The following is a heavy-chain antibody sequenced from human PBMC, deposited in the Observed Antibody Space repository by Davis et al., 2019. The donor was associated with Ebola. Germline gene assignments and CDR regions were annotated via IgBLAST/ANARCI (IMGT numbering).Heavy chain of an antibody. CDR3: ARGFTADYHYGMDV. J-gene: IGHJ6*02. CDR2: IYHSGST. V-gene: IGHV4-34*01. D-gene: IGHD5-18*01. CDR1: GGSFSGYY. Sequence: SETLSLTCAVYGGSFSGYYWSWIRQPPGKGLEWIGYIYHSGSTYYNPSLKSRVTISLDRSKNQFSLNLSSVTAADTAVYYCARGFTADYHYGMDVWGQGTTVTVSS.